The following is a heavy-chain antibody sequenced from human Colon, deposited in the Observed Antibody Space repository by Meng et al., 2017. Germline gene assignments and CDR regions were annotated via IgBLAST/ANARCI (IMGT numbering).Heavy chain of an antibody. V-gene: IGHV1-46*01. CDR1: GYSFTTYY. D-gene: IGHD6-13*01. CDR3: ASGYSSSPKLDY. CDR2: INPSGGST. J-gene: IGHJ4*02. Sequence: VQRVQSGAEVKRPGASVKVPCKASGYSFTTYYRHWVRQPPGQGLEWMGIINPSGGSTSYAQKFQGRVTMTRDMSTSTVHMELSSLRSEDTAVYYCASGYSSSPKLDYWGQGTLVTVAS.